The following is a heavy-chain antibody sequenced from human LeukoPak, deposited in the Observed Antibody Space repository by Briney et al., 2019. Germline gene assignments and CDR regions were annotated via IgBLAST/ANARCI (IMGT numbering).Heavy chain of an antibody. V-gene: IGHV3-23*01. D-gene: IGHD3-3*01. Sequence: GGSLRLSCAASGFTFSSYAMSWVHQAPGKGLEWVSAISGSGGSTYYADSVKGRFTISRDNSYNTLYLQMNSLRAEDTAVYYCARSVGGSAGHFDYWGQGTLVTVSS. CDR1: GFTFSSYA. CDR3: ARSVGGSAGHFDY. CDR2: ISGSGGST. J-gene: IGHJ4*02.